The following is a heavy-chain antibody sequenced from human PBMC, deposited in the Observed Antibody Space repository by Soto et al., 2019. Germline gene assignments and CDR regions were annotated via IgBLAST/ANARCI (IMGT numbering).Heavy chain of an antibody. Sequence: QVQLVESGGGLVKPGGSLRLSCAASGFRFSDYYMSWIRQAPGKGLEWISYISSSSIYINYADSVKGRFTISRDNVKNSLYLQMNSLRAEDTAVYYCAREFWSGSYTSNYGMDVWGQGTTVTVSS. V-gene: IGHV3-11*06. CDR2: ISSSSIYI. J-gene: IGHJ6*02. CDR3: AREFWSGSYTSNYGMDV. CDR1: GFRFSDYY. D-gene: IGHD3-3*01.